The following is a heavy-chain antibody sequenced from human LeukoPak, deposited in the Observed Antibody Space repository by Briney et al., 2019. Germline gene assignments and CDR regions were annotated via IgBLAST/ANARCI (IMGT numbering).Heavy chain of an antibody. CDR2: IWYDGSNK. CDR3: VAHYYGSGSYYAGESWVDY. J-gene: IGHJ4*02. D-gene: IGHD3-10*01. Sequence: GGSLRLSCAASGFTFSSYGMHWVRQAPGKGLEWVAVIWYDGSNKYYADSVKGRFTISRDNSKHTLYLQMNSLRAEDTAVYYCVAHYYGSGSYYAGESWVDYWGQGTLVTVSS. CDR1: GFTFSSYG. V-gene: IGHV3-33*01.